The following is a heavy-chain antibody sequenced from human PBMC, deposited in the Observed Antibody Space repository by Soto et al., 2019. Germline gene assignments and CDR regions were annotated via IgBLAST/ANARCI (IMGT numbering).Heavy chain of an antibody. J-gene: IGHJ6*02. Sequence: PSETLSLTCTVSGDSISTNSYSWGWIRQPPGQGLEWIGEIYHSGSTNYNPSLKSRVTISVDKSKNQFSLKLSSVTAADTAVYYCAREGQDYYDSSGYGWTVYYYYYGMDVWGQGTTVTVSS. CDR1: GDSISTNSYS. V-gene: IGHV4-39*07. D-gene: IGHD3-22*01. CDR2: IYHSGST. CDR3: AREGQDYYDSSGYGWTVYYYYYGMDV.